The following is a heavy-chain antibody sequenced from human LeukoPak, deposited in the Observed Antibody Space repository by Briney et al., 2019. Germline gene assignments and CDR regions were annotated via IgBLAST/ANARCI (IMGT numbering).Heavy chain of an antibody. CDR2: IYSGGST. Sequence: GGSLRLSCAASEFSVGSNYMSWVRQAPRKGLEWVSVIYSGGSTYYADSVKGRFTISRDNSKNTLYLQMNSLRAEDTAVYYCARDVRVCSGGSCYSEAFDIWGQGTMVTVSS. J-gene: IGHJ3*02. CDR1: EFSVGSNY. V-gene: IGHV3-53*01. CDR3: ARDVRVCSGGSCYSEAFDI. D-gene: IGHD2-15*01.